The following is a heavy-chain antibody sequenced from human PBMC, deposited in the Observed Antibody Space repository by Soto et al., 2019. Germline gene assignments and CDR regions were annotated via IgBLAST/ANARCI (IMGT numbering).Heavy chain of an antibody. D-gene: IGHD3-16*01. Sequence: WGSLRLSCAASGFTFSSYGMHWVRQAPGKGLEWVAVISYDGSNKYYADSVKGRFTISRDNSKNTLYLQMNSLRAEDTAVYYCAKEGVYDYVWGSYHPQAYFDYWGQGTLVTVSS. CDR2: ISYDGSNK. V-gene: IGHV3-30*18. J-gene: IGHJ4*02. CDR1: GFTFSSYG. CDR3: AKEGVYDYVWGSYHPQAYFDY.